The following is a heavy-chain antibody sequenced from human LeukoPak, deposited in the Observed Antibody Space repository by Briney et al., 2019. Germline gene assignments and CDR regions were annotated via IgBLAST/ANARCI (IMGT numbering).Heavy chain of an antibody. D-gene: IGHD4-17*01. CDR3: ARLRYTSFDY. CDR1: GGSTSSYY. CDR2: IYYSGST. V-gene: IGHV4-59*01. J-gene: IGHJ4*02. Sequence: SETLSLTCTVSGGSTSSYYWSWIRQPPGKGLEWIGYIYYSGSTNYNPSLKSRVTISVDTSKNQSSLKLSSVTAADTAVYYCARLRYTSFDYWGQGTLVTVSS.